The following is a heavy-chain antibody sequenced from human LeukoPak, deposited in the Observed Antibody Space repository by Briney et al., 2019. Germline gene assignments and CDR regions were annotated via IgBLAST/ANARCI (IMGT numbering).Heavy chain of an antibody. Sequence: PSETLSLTCTVSGGSISSYYWIWIRQPPGKGLEWIGYIYYSGSTNYNPSLKSRVTISVDTSKNQFSLKLSSVTAADTAVYYCARGRYDILTGYYIFDYWGQGTLVTVSS. CDR1: GGSISSYY. D-gene: IGHD3-9*01. J-gene: IGHJ4*02. V-gene: IGHV4-59*01. CDR3: ARGRYDILTGYYIFDY. CDR2: IYYSGST.